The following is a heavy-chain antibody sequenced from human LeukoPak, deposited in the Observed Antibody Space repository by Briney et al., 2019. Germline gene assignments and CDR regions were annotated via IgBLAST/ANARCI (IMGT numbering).Heavy chain of an antibody. D-gene: IGHD6-19*01. Sequence: PGGSLRLSCAASGFTFSTYAMSWVRQAPGKGLEWVSTIRGDDYTYYADSVKGRFTISRDNPKNTLSLQMDSLRAEDTALYYCAKDPTFRSGWAYYFDYWGQGTLVTVSS. CDR1: GFTFSTYA. V-gene: IGHV3-23*01. J-gene: IGHJ4*02. CDR2: IRGDDYT. CDR3: AKDPTFRSGWAYYFDY.